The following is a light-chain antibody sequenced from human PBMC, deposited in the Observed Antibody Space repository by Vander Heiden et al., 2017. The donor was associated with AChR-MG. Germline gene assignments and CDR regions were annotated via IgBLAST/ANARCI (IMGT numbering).Light chain of an antibody. J-gene: IGKJ5*01. CDR3: QQLKSYPSVT. CDR2: AAS. V-gene: IGKV1-9*01. CDR1: QDINTY. Sequence: DIQLTQSPSFLSASAGDRVTITCRASQDINTYLAWYQQKPGKAPRLLIYAASTLQNGVPSRCSGSVSGTEFTLTINSLQPEDFATYYCQQLKSYPSVTFGQGTRLEI.